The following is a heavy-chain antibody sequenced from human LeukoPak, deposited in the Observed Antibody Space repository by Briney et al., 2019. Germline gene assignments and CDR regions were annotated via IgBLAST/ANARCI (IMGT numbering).Heavy chain of an antibody. CDR3: ARAETSRFPHCVDY. CDR2: ISSSSSYI. CDR1: GFTFSSYS. Sequence: GGSLRLSCAASGFTFSSYSMNWVRQAPGKGVEWVSSISSSSSYIYYADSVKGRFTISRDNAKNSLYLQMNSLRAEDTAVYYCARAETSRFPHCVDYWGQGTLVTVSS. V-gene: IGHV3-21*01. J-gene: IGHJ4*02. D-gene: IGHD2-21*02.